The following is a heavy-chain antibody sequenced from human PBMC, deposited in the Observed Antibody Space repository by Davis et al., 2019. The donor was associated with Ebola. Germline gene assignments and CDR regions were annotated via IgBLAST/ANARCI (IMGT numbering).Heavy chain of an antibody. D-gene: IGHD6-19*01. Sequence: SQTLSLTCAISGDSVSSNSAAWNWIRQSPSRGLEWLGRTYYRSRWYNDYAVSVKSRITINSDTSKNQFSLQLNSVTPEDTAVYYCARRSGWYARWDYGMDVWGQGTTVTVSS. CDR1: GDSVSSNSAA. CDR3: ARRSGWYARWDYGMDV. J-gene: IGHJ6*02. V-gene: IGHV6-1*01. CDR2: TYYRSRWYN.